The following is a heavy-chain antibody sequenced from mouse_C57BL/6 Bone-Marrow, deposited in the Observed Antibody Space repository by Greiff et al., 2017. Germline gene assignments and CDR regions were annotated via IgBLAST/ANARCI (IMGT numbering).Heavy chain of an antibody. CDR3: TTPRYGYFDG. CDR2: IDPENGDT. CDR1: GFNIKDDY. Sequence: EVQLQQSGAELVRPGASVKLSCTASGFNIKDDYMHWVKQRPEQGLEWIGWIDPENGDTESASKFQGKATITTDTSSNTAYLQLSSLTSEDTAVYYCTTPRYGYFDGWGTGTTVTVSS. J-gene: IGHJ1*03. V-gene: IGHV14-4*01.